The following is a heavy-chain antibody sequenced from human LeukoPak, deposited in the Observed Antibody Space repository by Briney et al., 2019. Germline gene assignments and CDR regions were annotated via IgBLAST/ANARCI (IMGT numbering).Heavy chain of an antibody. Sequence: SETLSLTCTVSGGSISSYYWSWIRQPPGKGLEWIGYIYYSGSTNYNPSLKSRVTISVDTSKNQFSLKLSSVTAADTAVYYCARGYYYYYYYMDVWGKGTTVTVSS. V-gene: IGHV4-59*08. D-gene: IGHD5-18*01. J-gene: IGHJ6*03. CDR3: ARGYYYYYYYMDV. CDR2: IYYSGST. CDR1: GGSISSYY.